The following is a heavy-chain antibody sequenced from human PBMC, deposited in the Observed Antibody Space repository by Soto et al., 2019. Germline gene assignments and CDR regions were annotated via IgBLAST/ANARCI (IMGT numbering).Heavy chain of an antibody. CDR3: ATWGGAITIFGVVIDGMDV. J-gene: IGHJ6*02. CDR2: ISAYNGNT. Sequence: QVKLVQSGAEVKKPGASVKVSCKASGYTFTSYGISWVRQAPGQGLEWMGWISAYNGNTNYAQKLQGRVTMTTDTSTITAYMEVRSLRSDDTAVYYCATWGGAITIFGVVIDGMDVWGQGTTVTVS. D-gene: IGHD3-3*01. CDR1: GYTFTSYG. V-gene: IGHV1-18*01.